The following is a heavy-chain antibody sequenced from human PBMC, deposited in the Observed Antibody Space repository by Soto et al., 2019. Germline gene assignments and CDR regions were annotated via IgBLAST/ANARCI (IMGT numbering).Heavy chain of an antibody. Sequence: QVQLRESGPGLVRPSETLSLTCTVSGGSITGYYWSWIRQPPGKGLEWIGYIYDSGTTTYNAALKSRVTILADTSKNQFSLNLRSVTAADTAVYYCARRNYGEEGYFFDFWGQGLLVTVSS. CDR2: IYDSGTT. CDR3: ARRNYGEEGYFFDF. CDR1: GGSITGYY. J-gene: IGHJ4*02. V-gene: IGHV4-59*08. D-gene: IGHD4-17*01.